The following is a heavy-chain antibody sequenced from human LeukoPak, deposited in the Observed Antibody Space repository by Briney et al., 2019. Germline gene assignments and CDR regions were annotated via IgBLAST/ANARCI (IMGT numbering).Heavy chain of an antibody. J-gene: IGHJ4*02. D-gene: IGHD3-3*01. Sequence: PGGSLRLSCAASGFTFSSYWMSWVRQAPGKGLEWVANIKQDGSEKYYVDSVKGRFTISRDNAKNSLYLQMNSLRAEDTAVYYCARALPDYDFWSGYYSGNFDYWGQGTLVTVSS. CDR2: IKQDGSEK. CDR1: GFTFSSYW. V-gene: IGHV3-7*01. CDR3: ARALPDYDFWSGYYSGNFDY.